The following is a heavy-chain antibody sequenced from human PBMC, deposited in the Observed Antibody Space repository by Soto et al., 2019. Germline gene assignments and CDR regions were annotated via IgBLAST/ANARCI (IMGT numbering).Heavy chain of an antibody. J-gene: IGHJ4*02. CDR2: IVVGSGNT. Sequence: QMQLVQSGPEVKKPGTSVKVSCKASGFTFTSSAVQWVRQARGQRLEWIGWIVVGSGNTNYAQKFQERVTITRDMSTSTAYMELSSLRSEDTAVYYCAAAILPIEITFSCDYCGQGTLVTVSS. CDR3: AAAILPIEITFSCDY. V-gene: IGHV1-58*01. D-gene: IGHD3-10*01. CDR1: GFTFTSSA.